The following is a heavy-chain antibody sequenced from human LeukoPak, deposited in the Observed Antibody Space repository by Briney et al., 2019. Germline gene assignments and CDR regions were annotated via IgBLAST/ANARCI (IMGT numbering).Heavy chain of an antibody. Sequence: GGSLRLSCGACGFIFSTYGMHWVRQAPGKGLEWVAVISYDGSNKYYADSVKGRFTISRGNSKNTLYLQMNSLRAEDTAVYYCAKVSRYCSSTSCWTNYYYYGMDVWGQGTTVTVSS. CDR1: GFIFSTYG. V-gene: IGHV3-30*18. CDR2: ISYDGSNK. D-gene: IGHD2-2*01. J-gene: IGHJ6*02. CDR3: AKVSRYCSSTSCWTNYYYYGMDV.